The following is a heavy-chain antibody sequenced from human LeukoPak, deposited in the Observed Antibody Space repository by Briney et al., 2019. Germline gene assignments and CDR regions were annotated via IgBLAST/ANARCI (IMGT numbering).Heavy chain of an antibody. Sequence: SETLSLTCAVYGGSFSGYYWSWIRQPPGRGLEWVGAINHSGSTNYNPSLKSRVTISVHTTKKQFSFNLSSVTAAARAGFYFAGRSRPMGSGSYNIYYFDYWGQGTLVTVSS. J-gene: IGHJ4*02. CDR2: INHSGST. CDR3: AGRSRPMGSGSYNIYYFDY. V-gene: IGHV4-34*01. CDR1: GGSFSGYY. D-gene: IGHD3-10*01.